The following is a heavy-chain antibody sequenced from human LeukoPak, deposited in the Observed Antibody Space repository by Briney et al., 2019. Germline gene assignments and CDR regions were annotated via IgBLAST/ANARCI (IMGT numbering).Heavy chain of an antibody. D-gene: IGHD1-14*01. Sequence: GGSLRLSCAASGFTFSSYEMNWVRQAPGKGLEWVASIKQDGSEKYYVDSVKGRFTISRDNAKNSLYLQMNSLRAEDTAVYYCTGGTTMLGYWGQGTLVIVSS. CDR1: GFTFSSYE. CDR3: TGGTTMLGY. J-gene: IGHJ4*02. V-gene: IGHV3-7*01. CDR2: IKQDGSEK.